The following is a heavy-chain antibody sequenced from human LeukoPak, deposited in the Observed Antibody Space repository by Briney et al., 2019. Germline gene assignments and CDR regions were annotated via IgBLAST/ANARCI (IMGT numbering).Heavy chain of an antibody. J-gene: IGHJ5*02. Sequence: PGGSLRLSCEASGFTFSIYAMTWVRQAPGKGLEWVSTFTNHHTTYYTDSVKGRFTISRDNSKNTLYLQMDSVRPEDTAVYYCAKEGYDILTGCRTNWFDPWGQGTLVTVSS. CDR3: AKEGYDILTGCRTNWFDP. V-gene: IGHV3-23*01. CDR2: FTNHHTT. CDR1: GFTFSIYA. D-gene: IGHD3-9*01.